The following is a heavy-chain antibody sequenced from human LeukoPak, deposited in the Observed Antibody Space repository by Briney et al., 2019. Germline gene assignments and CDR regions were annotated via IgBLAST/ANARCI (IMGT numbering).Heavy chain of an antibody. Sequence: GGSLRLSCAASGFTFSSYGMHWVRQAPGKGLEWVAVIWYDGSNKYYADSVKGRFTISRDNAKNSLYLQMNSLRAEDTAVYYCARGVGATFDYWGQGTLVTVSS. V-gene: IGHV3-33*01. D-gene: IGHD1-26*01. CDR1: GFTFSSYG. CDR2: IWYDGSNK. CDR3: ARGVGATFDY. J-gene: IGHJ4*02.